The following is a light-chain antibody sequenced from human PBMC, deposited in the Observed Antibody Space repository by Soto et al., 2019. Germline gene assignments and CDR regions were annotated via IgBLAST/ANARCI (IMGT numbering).Light chain of an antibody. CDR3: QQYNNWPPWT. J-gene: IGKJ1*01. V-gene: IGKV3-15*01. CDR2: GAS. Sequence: EIVMTQSPATLSVSPGERATISCRASQSVSSNLAWYQQKPGQAPRVLIYGASTRATGITARFSGSGSGTEFTLTISSLQSEDFAVYYCQQYNNWPPWTFGQGNKVEIK. CDR1: QSVSSN.